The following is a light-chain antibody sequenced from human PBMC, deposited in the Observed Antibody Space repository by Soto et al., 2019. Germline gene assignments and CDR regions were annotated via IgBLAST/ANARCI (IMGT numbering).Light chain of an antibody. CDR3: QQYGSSGT. J-gene: IGKJ1*01. V-gene: IGKV3-20*01. CDR1: QSVSDNY. CDR2: GAS. Sequence: EIVLTQSPCTLSLSPGERATLSCRASQSVSDNYLAWYQQKPGQAPRLLIYGASNRATCIPDRFSGSGSGTDFTLTISRLEPEDFAVYYCQQYGSSGTFGQGTKVDIK.